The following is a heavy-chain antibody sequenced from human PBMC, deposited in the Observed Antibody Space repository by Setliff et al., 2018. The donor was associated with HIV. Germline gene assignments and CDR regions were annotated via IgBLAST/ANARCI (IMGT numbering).Heavy chain of an antibody. CDR2: ISGSGGST. D-gene: IGHD6-6*01. CDR3: ARGGPYSSSSDTYDF. CDR1: GFSFSTYA. J-gene: IGHJ4*02. V-gene: IGHV3-23*01. Sequence: PGGSLRLSCAASGFSFSTYAMHWVRQAPGKGLEWVSVISGSGGSTYYADFVKGRFTISRDNAKNSLYLQMNSLRAEDTAIYYCARGGPYSSSSDTYDFWGQGTLVTVSS.